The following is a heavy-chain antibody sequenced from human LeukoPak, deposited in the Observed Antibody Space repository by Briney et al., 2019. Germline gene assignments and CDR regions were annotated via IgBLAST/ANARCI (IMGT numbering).Heavy chain of an antibody. CDR3: TRGAGWLIDY. V-gene: IGHV4-59*01. D-gene: IGHD3-16*01. Sequence: SETLSLTCTVSDDSISDYYRGWIWQPPGKGLEWIGYFYNSGRSTYNPSLKSRVTISADTSKNHFSLKLNSVTTADTAVYYCTRGAGWLIDYWGQGIMVTVSS. CDR2: FYNSGRS. J-gene: IGHJ4*02. CDR1: DDSISDYY.